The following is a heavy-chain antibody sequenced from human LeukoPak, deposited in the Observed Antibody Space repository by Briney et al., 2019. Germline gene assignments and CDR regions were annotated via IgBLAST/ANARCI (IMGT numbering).Heavy chain of an antibody. D-gene: IGHD3-10*01. CDR1: GGSISSGSYY. CDR3: AGLNYGSGSSFDY. Sequence: SETLSLTCTVSGGSISSGSYYWSWIRQPAGKGLEWIGRIYTSGSTNYNPSLKSRVTISVDTSKNQFSLKLSSVTAADTAVYYCAGLNYGSGSSFDYWGQGTLVTVSS. J-gene: IGHJ4*02. V-gene: IGHV4-61*02. CDR2: IYTSGST.